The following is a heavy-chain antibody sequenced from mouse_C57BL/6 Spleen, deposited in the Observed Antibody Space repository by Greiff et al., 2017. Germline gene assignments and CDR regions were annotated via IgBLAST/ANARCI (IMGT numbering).Heavy chain of an antibody. Sequence: EVKLVESGGDLVKPGGSLKLSCAASGFTFSSYGMSWVRQTPDKRLEWVATISSGGSYTYYPDSVKGRFTISIDNAKNTLYLQMSSLKSEDTAMYCCARNDYDWYFDVWGTGTTVTVSS. CDR3: ARNDYDWYFDV. V-gene: IGHV5-6*01. CDR2: ISSGGSYT. CDR1: GFTFSSYG. D-gene: IGHD2-4*01. J-gene: IGHJ1*03.